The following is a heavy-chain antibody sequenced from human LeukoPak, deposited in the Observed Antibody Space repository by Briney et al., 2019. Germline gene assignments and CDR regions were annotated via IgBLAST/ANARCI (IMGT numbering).Heavy chain of an antibody. V-gene: IGHV3-43D*03. CDR3: AKTFSSTVTYDAFDI. J-gene: IGHJ3*02. CDR2: ISWDGGST. CDR1: GFTFDDYA. D-gene: IGHD4-11*01. Sequence: GGSLRLSCAASGFTFDDYAMHWVRQAPGKGLEWVSLISWDGGSTYYADSVKGRFTISRDNSKNSLYLQMNSLRAEDTALYYCAKTFSSTVTYDAFDIWGQGTMVPVSS.